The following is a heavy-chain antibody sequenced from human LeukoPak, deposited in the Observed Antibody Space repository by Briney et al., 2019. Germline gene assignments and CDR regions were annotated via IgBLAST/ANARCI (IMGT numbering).Heavy chain of an antibody. D-gene: IGHD5-12*01. CDR1: GGSISSDY. CDR2: IYYSGSI. V-gene: IGHV4-59*08. CDR3: AKISGYDFQFDY. J-gene: IGHJ4*02. Sequence: SETLSLTCTVSGGSISSDYWSWIRQPPGKGLEWIGYIYYSGSINYNPSLKSRVTISVDTSKNQFSLKLSSVTAADTAVYYCAKISGYDFQFDYWGQGTLVTVSS.